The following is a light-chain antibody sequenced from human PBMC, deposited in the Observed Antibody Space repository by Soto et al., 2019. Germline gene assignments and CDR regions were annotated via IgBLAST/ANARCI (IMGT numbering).Light chain of an antibody. CDR3: QKYNSDPLT. CDR2: AAS. Sequence: DIQMTQSPSSLSASVGDRVTITCRASQGINKYLAWYQQKPGKVPKLLISAASTLQSGVPSRFSGSASGTDFTLTISSLQAEDVATYFCQKYNSDPLTFGGGTKVEI. CDR1: QGINKY. J-gene: IGKJ4*01. V-gene: IGKV1-27*01.